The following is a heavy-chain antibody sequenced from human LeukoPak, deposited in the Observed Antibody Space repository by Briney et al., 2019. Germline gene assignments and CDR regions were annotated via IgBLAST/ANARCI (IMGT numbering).Heavy chain of an antibody. V-gene: IGHV3-7*01. CDR2: IKQDGSEK. CDR3: ARDDCSSISCYHNWFDP. CDR1: GFTFSSYW. D-gene: IGHD2-2*01. J-gene: IGHJ5*02. Sequence: HPGGSLRLSCAASGFTFSSYWMSWVRQAPGKGLEWVANIKQDGSEKYYVDSVEGRFTISRDNAKNSLYLQMNSLRAEDTAVYYCARDDCSSISCYHNWFDPWGQGTLVTVSS.